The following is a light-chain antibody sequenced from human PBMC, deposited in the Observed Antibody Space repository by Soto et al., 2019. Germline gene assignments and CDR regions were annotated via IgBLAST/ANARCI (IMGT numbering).Light chain of an antibody. Sequence: EIVLTQSPATLSLSPGERATLSCRASQSVNNNFAWYQQKPGQAPRLLIYDISSRFTGIPARFSGSGSGTDFTLTISSLEPEDFAVYYCQQRSDWPRLTFGGGTKVEI. J-gene: IGKJ4*01. CDR1: QSVNNN. CDR2: DIS. CDR3: QQRSDWPRLT. V-gene: IGKV3-11*01.